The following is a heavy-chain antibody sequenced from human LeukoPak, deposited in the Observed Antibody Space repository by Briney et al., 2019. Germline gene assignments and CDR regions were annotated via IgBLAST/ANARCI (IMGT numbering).Heavy chain of an antibody. V-gene: IGHV4-34*01. J-gene: IGHJ5*02. CDR2: INHSGSA. CDR3: ARDYLPAAMYNWFDP. D-gene: IGHD2-2*01. Sequence: NPSETLSLTCAVYGGSFSGYYWSWIRQPPGKGLEWIGEINHSGSANYNPSPKRRDTISVDTSNNQFSLKLSSVTAADTAVYYCARDYLPAAMYNWFDPWGQGTLVTVSS. CDR1: GGSFSGYY.